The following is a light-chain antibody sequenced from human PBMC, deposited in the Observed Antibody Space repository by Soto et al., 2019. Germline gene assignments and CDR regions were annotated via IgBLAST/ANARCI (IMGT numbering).Light chain of an antibody. CDR3: QQYASSVT. CDR1: QSFSSTF. Sequence: EILLTQSPDSLSLSPGDRATLSCRASQSFSSTFFAWYQQKPGQAPRLLIYGASSRATGIPYRFSGSGSGTDFTLTISILEPEYFALYYCQQYASSVTFGKGTKVEIK. V-gene: IGKV3-20*01. CDR2: GAS. J-gene: IGKJ1*01.